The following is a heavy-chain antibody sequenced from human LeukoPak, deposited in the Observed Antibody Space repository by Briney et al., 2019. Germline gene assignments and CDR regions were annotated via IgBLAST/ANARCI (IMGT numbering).Heavy chain of an antibody. CDR1: GYTFTSYG. CDR2: ITTYNGNT. D-gene: IGHD6-13*01. CDR3: ARSRLIAAAGTGDY. V-gene: IGHV1-18*01. Sequence: ASVKVSCKASGYTFTSYGITWVRQAPGQGLEWMRWITTYNGNTNYAQKLQGRVTMTTDTSTSTAYMELRSLRSDDTAVYYCARSRLIAAAGTGDYWGQGTLVTVSS. J-gene: IGHJ4*02.